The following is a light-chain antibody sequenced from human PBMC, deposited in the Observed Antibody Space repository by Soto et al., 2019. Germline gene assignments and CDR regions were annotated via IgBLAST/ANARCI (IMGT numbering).Light chain of an antibody. CDR2: DVS. CDR1: SSDVGCYNY. CDR3: SSYTSSSTLGVV. Sequence: QSVLTQPASVSGSPGQSITISCTGTSSDVGCYNYVSWYQQHPGKAPKLMIYDVSNRPSGVSNSFSGSKSGNTASLTISGLQAEDEADYYCSSYTSSSTLGVVFGGGTKLTVL. J-gene: IGLJ2*01. V-gene: IGLV2-14*01.